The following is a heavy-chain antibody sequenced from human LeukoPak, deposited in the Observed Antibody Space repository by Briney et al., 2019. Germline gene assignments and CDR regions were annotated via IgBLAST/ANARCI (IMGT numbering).Heavy chain of an antibody. J-gene: IGHJ4*02. Sequence: PGGSLRLSCAASGFTFSSYAMHWVRQAPGKGLEWVAVISYDGSNKYYADSVKGRFTISRDNSKNTLYLQMNSLRAEDTAVYYCAKGVYSSSLPTIFDYWGQGTLVTVSS. CDR3: AKGVYSSSLPTIFDY. V-gene: IGHV3-30*04. CDR1: GFTFSSYA. CDR2: ISYDGSNK. D-gene: IGHD6-13*01.